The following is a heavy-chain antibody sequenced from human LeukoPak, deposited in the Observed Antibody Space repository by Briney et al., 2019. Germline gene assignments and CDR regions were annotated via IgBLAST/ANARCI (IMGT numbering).Heavy chain of an antibody. CDR3: ARAGYSRFVDDLDY. CDR2: ISAYNGNT. J-gene: IGHJ4*02. V-gene: IGHV1-18*01. D-gene: IGHD1-26*01. CDR1: GYIFTNYG. Sequence: KPGASVKVSCKASGYIFTNYGINWVRQAPGQGLEWMGWISAYNGNTKYTQKLQDRVTMTTDTSTSTAYMELKTLRSDDTAVYFCARAGYSRFVDDLDYWGQGTLVTVSS.